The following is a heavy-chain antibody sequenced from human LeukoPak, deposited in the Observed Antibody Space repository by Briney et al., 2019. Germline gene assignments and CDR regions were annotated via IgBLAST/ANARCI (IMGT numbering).Heavy chain of an antibody. V-gene: IGHV4-59*08. CDR2: IHYSGST. D-gene: IGHD3-16*01. J-gene: IGHJ6*02. CDR3: ARQGDGVEYFYAVDV. CDR1: GDSINDHY. Sequence: SETLSLTCTVSGDSINDHYWSWIRQPPGKGLEWIAFIHYSGSTNYNLSLRTRVTISVDTTKNQFSLKVSSVTAADTAIYYCARQGDGVEYFYAVDVWGQGTTVTVSS.